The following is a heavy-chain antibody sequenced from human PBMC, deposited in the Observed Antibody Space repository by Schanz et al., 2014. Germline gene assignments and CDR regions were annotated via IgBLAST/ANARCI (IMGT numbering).Heavy chain of an antibody. D-gene: IGHD6-13*01. J-gene: IGHJ4*02. Sequence: QVQLVQSGAEVKKPGASVKVSCKASGYTFVSYSMHWVRQAPGQGLEWMGRIIPILGIANYAQNFQGRVTITADKSTSTAYMDVSSLRSEDTAVYYCASSGAGYSSSWDFDYWGQGTLVTVSS. CDR3: ASSGAGYSSSWDFDY. CDR1: GYTFVSYS. CDR2: IIPILGIA. V-gene: IGHV1-69*09.